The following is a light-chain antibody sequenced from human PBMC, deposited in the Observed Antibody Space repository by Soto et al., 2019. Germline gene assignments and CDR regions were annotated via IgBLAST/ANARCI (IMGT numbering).Light chain of an antibody. Sequence: EIVLTQSPGTLSLSPGERATLSCRASQSVNNNYLGWYQQKPGQAPRLLIFGASNRATGSQDRFSGSRAGTGFYLTISRLEPEDFAVYYCQQYGSSPYTFGQGTKLEIK. V-gene: IGKV3-20*01. CDR2: GAS. J-gene: IGKJ2*01. CDR1: QSVNNNY. CDR3: QQYGSSPYT.